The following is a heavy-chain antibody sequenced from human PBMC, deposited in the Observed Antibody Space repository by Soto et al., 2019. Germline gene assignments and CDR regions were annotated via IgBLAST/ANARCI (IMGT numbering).Heavy chain of an antibody. CDR2: IRNKANSYTA. J-gene: IGHJ4*02. D-gene: IGHD3-9*01. V-gene: IGHV3-72*01. Sequence: EVQMVESGGGLVQAGGSLRLSCAASGFTFSDHYMDWVRQASGQGLEWVGRIRNKANSYTAEYAASVKGRFTISRDDSKNSLYLQMNSLKIEDTALYYCVRAGTGYQLDYWGQGTLVTVSS. CDR1: GFTFSDHY. CDR3: VRAGTGYQLDY.